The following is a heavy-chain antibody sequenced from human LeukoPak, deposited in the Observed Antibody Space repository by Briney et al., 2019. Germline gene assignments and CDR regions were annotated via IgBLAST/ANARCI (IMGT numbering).Heavy chain of an antibody. Sequence: GGSLRLSCAASGFNFKKYWMNWVRQAPGKGLEWVANIRHDGSGKDYVDSVKGRFTISRDNVKNSLYLQMNRLRAEDTAVYHCARDVEGYDFWSGYPPHDYWGQGTLVTVSS. J-gene: IGHJ4*02. CDR1: GFNFKKYW. CDR2: IRHDGSGK. CDR3: ARDVEGYDFWSGYPPHDY. V-gene: IGHV3-7*01. D-gene: IGHD3-3*01.